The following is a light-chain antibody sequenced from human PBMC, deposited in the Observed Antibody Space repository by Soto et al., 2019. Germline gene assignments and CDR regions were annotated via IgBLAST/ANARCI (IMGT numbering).Light chain of an antibody. CDR1: SSNIGSNY. Sequence: QSVLTQPPSASGTPGQRVTISCSGSSSNIGSNYVNWYQQLPGTAPKLLIYKNNQRPSGVPDRFSGSKSGSSASLAISGRRSVDEADYSCAAWDDSLSAWVFGGGTKVTVL. J-gene: IGLJ3*02. CDR3: AAWDDSLSAWV. CDR2: KNN. V-gene: IGLV1-47*01.